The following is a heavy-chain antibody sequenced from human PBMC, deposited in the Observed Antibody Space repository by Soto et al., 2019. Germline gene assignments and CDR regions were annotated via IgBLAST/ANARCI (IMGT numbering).Heavy chain of an antibody. CDR3: AKGRTQWGGGPCRFDY. Sequence: EVQLLESGGGLVQPGESLRLPCAASGFTFSSFAMIWVRRAPGKGLEWVSAISASGRSTYYADSVKGRFTISRDNSKNTLYLQVNSLRAEDTAVYYCAKGRTQWGGGPCRFDYWGQGTLVTVSS. CDR2: ISASGRST. V-gene: IGHV3-23*01. D-gene: IGHD1-26*01. J-gene: IGHJ4*02. CDR1: GFTFSSFA.